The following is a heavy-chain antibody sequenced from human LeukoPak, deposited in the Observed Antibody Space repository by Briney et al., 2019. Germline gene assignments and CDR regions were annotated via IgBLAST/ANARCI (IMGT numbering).Heavy chain of an antibody. CDR1: GFTFSSYW. CDR2: ISDDGRRK. Sequence: PTGGSLRLSCAASGFTFSSYWMHWVRQAPGKGLVWVGVISDDGRRKDYADSVKGRFAISRDNSKDTLYLQMNSLRAEDTAVYYCAKRPSDYGDYVSYFDYWGRGTLVTVSS. D-gene: IGHD4-17*01. CDR3: AKRPSDYGDYVSYFDY. J-gene: IGHJ4*02. V-gene: IGHV3-30*18.